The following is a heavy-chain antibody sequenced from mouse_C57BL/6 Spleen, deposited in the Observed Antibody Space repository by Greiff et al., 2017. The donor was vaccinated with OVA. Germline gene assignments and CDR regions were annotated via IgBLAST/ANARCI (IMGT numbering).Heavy chain of an antibody. V-gene: IGHV1-64*01. Sequence: VELQQPVAELVKPGASVKLSCKASGYTFTSYWMHWVKQRPGKGLEWIGMIHPNSGSTNYNEKFKSKATLTVDKSSSTAYMQLSSLTSEDSAVYYCARDLSYGSIYAMDYWGQGTSVTVSS. CDR2: IHPNSGST. CDR1: GYTFTSYW. J-gene: IGHJ4*01. CDR3: ARDLSYGSIYAMDY. D-gene: IGHD1-1*01.